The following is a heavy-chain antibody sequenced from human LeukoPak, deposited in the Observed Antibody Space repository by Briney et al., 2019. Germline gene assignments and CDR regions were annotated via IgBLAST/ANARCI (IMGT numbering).Heavy chain of an antibody. J-gene: IGHJ4*02. Sequence: GGSLRHSCAASRFNGNKYLMHWVRQAPGKGLVWVCRINEDGRVKSYAASVRGLFTISRDSVENTLHLQMNSLGAEDTAVYYCVNDFGGNLDYWGQGTLVTVSS. CDR1: RFNGNKYL. V-gene: IGHV3-74*01. CDR3: VNDFGGNLDY. D-gene: IGHD3-10*01. CDR2: INEDGRVK.